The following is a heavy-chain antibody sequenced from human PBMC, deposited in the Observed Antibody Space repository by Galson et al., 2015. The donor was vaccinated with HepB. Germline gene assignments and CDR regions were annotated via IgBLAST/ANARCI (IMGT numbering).Heavy chain of an antibody. CDR3: AREVGYSSGWYQGYNYGMDV. Sequence: CAISGDSVSSNSAAWNWIRQSPSRGLGWLGRTYYRSKWYNDYAVSVKSRITINPDTSKNQFSLQLNSVTPEDTAVYYCAREVGYSSGWYQGYNYGMDVWGQGTTVTVSS. CDR2: TYYRSKWYN. D-gene: IGHD6-19*01. V-gene: IGHV6-1*01. CDR1: GDSVSSNSAA. J-gene: IGHJ6*02.